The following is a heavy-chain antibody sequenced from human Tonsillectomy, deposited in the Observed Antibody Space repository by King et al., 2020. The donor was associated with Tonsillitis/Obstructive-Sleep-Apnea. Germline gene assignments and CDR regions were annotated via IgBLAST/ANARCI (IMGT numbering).Heavy chain of an antibody. CDR2: IWYDGSNK. Sequence: VQLVESGGGVVQPGRSLRLSCAASGFTFSSYGMHWVRQAPGKGLEWVGVIWYDGSNKYYADSVKGRFTISRDNSKNTLYLQMNSLRAEDTAVYYCARDEDTEYSSSWYYFDYWGQGTLVTVSS. J-gene: IGHJ4*02. V-gene: IGHV3-33*01. CDR3: ARDEDTEYSSSWYYFDY. CDR1: GFTFSSYG. D-gene: IGHD6-13*01.